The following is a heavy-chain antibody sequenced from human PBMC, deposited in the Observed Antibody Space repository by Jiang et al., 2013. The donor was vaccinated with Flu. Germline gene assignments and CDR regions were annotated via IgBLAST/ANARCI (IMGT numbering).Heavy chain of an antibody. CDR2: ITPNSGDT. CDR1: GDTFAAYT. J-gene: IGHJ4*02. D-gene: IGHD3/OR15-3a*01. CDR3: ARSRIPISGQIIGSSFFEA. Sequence: SGAEVKKPGATMKVSCKPSGDTFAAYTVHWVRQAPGQRLEWMGWITPNSGDTNYSPKFRGRVTMTGDMSINTAYMELSSLTSDDTAIYYCARSRIPISGQIIGSSFFEAWGQGSLVTVSS. V-gene: IGHV1-2*02.